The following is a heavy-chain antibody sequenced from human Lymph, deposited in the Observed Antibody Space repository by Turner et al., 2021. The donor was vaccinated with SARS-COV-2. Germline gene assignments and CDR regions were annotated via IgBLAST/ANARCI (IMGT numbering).Heavy chain of an antibody. Sequence: QVQLVQSGAEVKKPGSSVKVSCKASGGTFSSSAISWVRQAPGQGLEGVGGIIPLLAKANYAQKYQGRVTITADKATSTAYMGLSSLRSEDTAVYFFAKIAAPGSGGGVHYYYYAMDVWGQGTTVTVSS. CDR2: IIPLLAKA. J-gene: IGHJ6*02. CDR3: AKIAAPGSGGGVHYYYYAMDV. CDR1: GGTFSSSA. D-gene: IGHD6-13*01. V-gene: IGHV1-69*10.